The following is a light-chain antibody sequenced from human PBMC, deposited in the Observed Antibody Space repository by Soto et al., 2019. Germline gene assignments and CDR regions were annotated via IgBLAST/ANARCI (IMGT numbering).Light chain of an antibody. CDR3: QQSYSTPYT. CDR2: AAS. J-gene: IGKJ2*01. CDR1: QSISSY. V-gene: IGKV1-39*01. Sequence: DIQMTQSPSSLSASVGDRVTITCRASQSISSYLNWYQQKPGKAPKLLIYAASSLQSGVPSRFSGSGSGTDFTLTISSLQPDDVATYYCQQSYSTPYTFGQGTKLESK.